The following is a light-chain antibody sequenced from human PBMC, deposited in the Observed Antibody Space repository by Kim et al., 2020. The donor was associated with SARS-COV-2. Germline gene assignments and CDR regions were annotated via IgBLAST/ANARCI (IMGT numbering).Light chain of an antibody. CDR3: QAWDSSTALVL. J-gene: IGLJ2*01. CDR1: KLGDKY. CDR2: QDS. Sequence: SYELTQPPSVSVSPGQTASITCSGDKLGDKYACWYQQKPGQSPVLVIYQDSKRPSGIPERFSGSNSGNTATLTISGTQAMDEADYYCQAWDSSTALVLFG. V-gene: IGLV3-1*01.